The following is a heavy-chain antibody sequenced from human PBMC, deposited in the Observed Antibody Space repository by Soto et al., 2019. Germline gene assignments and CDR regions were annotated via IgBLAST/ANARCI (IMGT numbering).Heavy chain of an antibody. Sequence: SETLSLSCAVYGGSFSGHYWSGIGEDPGKGLEWIGEINHSGSTNYNPSLKSRVTISVDTSKNQFSLKLSSVTAADTAVYYCARTGTRGRYYYYYYGMDVWGQGTTVTVS. CDR2: INHSGST. J-gene: IGHJ6*02. D-gene: IGHD7-27*01. CDR3: ARTGTRGRYYYYYYGMDV. CDR1: GGSFSGHY. V-gene: IGHV4-34*01.